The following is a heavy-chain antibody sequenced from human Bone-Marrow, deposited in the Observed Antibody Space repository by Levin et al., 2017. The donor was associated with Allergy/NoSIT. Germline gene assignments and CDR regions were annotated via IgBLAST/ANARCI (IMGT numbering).Heavy chain of an antibody. D-gene: IGHD2-15*01. V-gene: IGHV3-11*01. Sequence: PGGSLRLSCAASGFTFSDYYMSWIRQAPGKGLEWVSYISSSGSTIYYADSVKGRFTISRDNAKNSLYLQMNSLRAEDTAVYYCARTGNKDIVVVVAATFTNDYYYYGMDVWGQGTTVTVSS. CDR2: ISSSGSTI. CDR3: ARTGNKDIVVVVAATFTNDYYYYGMDV. J-gene: IGHJ6*02. CDR1: GFTFSDYY.